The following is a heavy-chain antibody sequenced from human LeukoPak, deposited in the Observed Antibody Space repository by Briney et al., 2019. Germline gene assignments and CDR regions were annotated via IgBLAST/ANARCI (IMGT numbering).Heavy chain of an antibody. V-gene: IGHV1-2*02. D-gene: IGHD1-26*01. CDR3: ASYRQGESYFRDY. Sequence: GASVKVSCKASGYTFTGYYMHWVRQAPGQGLEWMGWINPNSGGTNYAQKFQGRVTVTRDTSISTAYMELSRLRSDDTAVYYCASYRQGESYFRDYWGQGTLVTVSS. J-gene: IGHJ4*02. CDR1: GYTFTGYY. CDR2: INPNSGGT.